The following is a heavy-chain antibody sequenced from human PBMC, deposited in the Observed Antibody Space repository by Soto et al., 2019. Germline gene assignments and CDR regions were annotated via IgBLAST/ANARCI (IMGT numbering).Heavy chain of an antibody. J-gene: IGHJ4*02. D-gene: IGHD1-1*01. CDR1: GGPIRSSSHY. Sequence: QLQLKESGPGLVKPSETLSLTCSVSGGPIRSSSHYWRWIRQSPGTGLGWIGSIDERGTTYYNPSLQSRVTVTVDTSKNQFSLKVTAVTGADTAIYYCAREGGYADYWGQGTLVTVSS. CDR2: IDERGTT. V-gene: IGHV4-39*02. CDR3: AREGGYADY.